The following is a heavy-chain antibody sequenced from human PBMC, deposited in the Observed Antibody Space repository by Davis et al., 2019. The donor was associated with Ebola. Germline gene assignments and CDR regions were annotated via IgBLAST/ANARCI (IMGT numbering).Heavy chain of an antibody. CDR1: GFTFSSYW. CDR3: ARGGFRGYGKFDY. Sequence: GESLKISCAASGFTFSSYWMHWVRQAPGKGLEWVSYISSSGSTIYYADSVKGRFTISRDNAKNSLYLQMNSLRAEDTAVYYCARGGFRGYGKFDYWGQGTLVTVSS. V-gene: IGHV3-48*04. CDR2: ISSSGSTI. D-gene: IGHD3-10*01. J-gene: IGHJ4*02.